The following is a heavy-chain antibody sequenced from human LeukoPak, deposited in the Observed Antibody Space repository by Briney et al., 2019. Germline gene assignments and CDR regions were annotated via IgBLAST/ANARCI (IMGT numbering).Heavy chain of an antibody. CDR3: ARQSIAVAGTGDDYFDY. J-gene: IGHJ4*02. V-gene: IGHV1-69*04. Sequence: SVKVSCKASGGTFSSYAISWVRQAPGQGLEWMGRIIPILGMANYAQKSQGRVTITADKSTSTAYMELSSLRSEDTAVYYCARQSIAVAGTGDDYFDYWGQGTLVTVSS. CDR1: GGTFSSYA. CDR2: IIPILGMA. D-gene: IGHD6-19*01.